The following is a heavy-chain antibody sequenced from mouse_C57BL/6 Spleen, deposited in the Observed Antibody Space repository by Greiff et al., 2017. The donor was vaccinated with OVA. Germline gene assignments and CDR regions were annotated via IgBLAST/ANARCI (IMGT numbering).Heavy chain of an antibody. J-gene: IGHJ2*01. CDR1: GFTFSDYG. CDR2: ISSGSSTI. V-gene: IGHV5-17*01. D-gene: IGHD4-1*01. Sequence: LVESGGGLVKPGGSLKLSCAASGFTFSDYGMHWVRQAPEKGLEWVAYISSGSSTIYYADTVKGRFTISRDNAKNTLFLQMTSLRSEDTAMYYCARDYWDGFDYWGQGTTLTVSS. CDR3: ARDYWDGFDY.